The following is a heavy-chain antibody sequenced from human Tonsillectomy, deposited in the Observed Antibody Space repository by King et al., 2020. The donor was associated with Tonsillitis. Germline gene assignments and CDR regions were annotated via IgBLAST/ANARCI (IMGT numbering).Heavy chain of an antibody. D-gene: IGHD3-22*01. CDR3: TTDENSYDSSGYHYFDS. J-gene: IGHJ4*02. V-gene: IGHV3-15*01. CDR2: IKSKTDGGTT. Sequence: VQLVESGGGLVKPGGSLRLSCAASGFTFKNAWMNWVRQAPGKGLEWVGRIKSKTDGGTTDYAAPVKGRFTISRDDSKNTLYLQMNSLKTEDTDVYYCTTDENSYDSSGYHYFDSWGQGTLVTVSS. CDR1: GFTFKNAW.